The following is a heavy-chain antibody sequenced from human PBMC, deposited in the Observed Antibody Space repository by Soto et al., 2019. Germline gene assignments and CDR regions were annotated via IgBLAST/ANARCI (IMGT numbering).Heavy chain of an antibody. CDR2: ISSSGSTI. CDR1: GFTFSTYE. D-gene: IGHD1-26*01. J-gene: IGHJ4*02. V-gene: IGHV3-48*03. CDR3: AGDIIRSYYYFDY. Sequence: GGSLRLSCAASGFTFSTYEMNWVRQAPGKGLEWVSYISSSGSTIYYADSVKGRFTISRDNAKNSLYLQMNSLRAEDTAVYYCAGDIIRSYYYFDYWGQGTLVTVSS.